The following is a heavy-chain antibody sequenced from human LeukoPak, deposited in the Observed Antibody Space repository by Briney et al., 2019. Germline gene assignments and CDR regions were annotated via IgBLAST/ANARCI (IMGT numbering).Heavy chain of an antibody. CDR1: GFTFTNHW. CDR3: ARAQVGAPTDL. Sequence: GGSLRLSCAASGFTFTNHWMHWVRQAPGKGLVWVSRIRPDGRETNHAGSVKGRFTISRDNAKNTLYLQMNSLGDEDTAVYYCARAQVGAPTDLWGQGTLVTVSS. D-gene: IGHD1-26*01. CDR2: IRPDGRET. J-gene: IGHJ5*02. V-gene: IGHV3-74*01.